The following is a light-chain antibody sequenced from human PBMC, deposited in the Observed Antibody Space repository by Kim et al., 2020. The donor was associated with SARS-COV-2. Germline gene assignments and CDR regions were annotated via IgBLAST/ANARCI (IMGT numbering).Light chain of an antibody. V-gene: IGLV3-9*01. CDR2: RDS. CDR1: NIGSKN. J-gene: IGLJ3*02. CDR3: QVWDSSTWV. Sequence: VALGQTDRITCGGNNIGSKNVHWYQQKPGQAPVLVIYRDSNRPSGIPERFSGSNSGNTATLTISRAQAGDEADYYCQVWDSSTWVFGGGTQLTVL.